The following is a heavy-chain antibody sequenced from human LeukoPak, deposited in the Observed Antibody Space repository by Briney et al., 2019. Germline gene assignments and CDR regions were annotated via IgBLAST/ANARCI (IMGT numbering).Heavy chain of an antibody. Sequence: GGSLRLSCAASGFTVSSNYMSWVRQAPGKGLEWVSVIYSGGSTYYADSVKGRFTISRDNSKNTLYLQMNSLRAEDTAVYYCARDMGYYGSGGYGYWGQGTLVTVSS. CDR3: ARDMGYYGSGGYGY. D-gene: IGHD3-10*01. CDR2: IYSGGST. V-gene: IGHV3-53*01. CDR1: GFTVSSNY. J-gene: IGHJ4*02.